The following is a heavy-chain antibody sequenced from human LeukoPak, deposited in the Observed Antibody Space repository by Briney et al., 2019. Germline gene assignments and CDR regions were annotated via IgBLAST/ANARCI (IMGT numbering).Heavy chain of an antibody. CDR3: ARDGGYCSGGSCYHLGY. CDR2: IKQDGSEK. V-gene: IGHV3-7*01. D-gene: IGHD2-15*01. J-gene: IGHJ4*02. Sequence: PGGSLRLSCAASGFTFSSYWMSWVRQAPGKGLEWVANIKQDGSEKYYVDSVKGRFTISRDNAKNSLYPQMNSLRAEDTAVYYCARDGGYCSGGSCYHLGYWGQGTLVTVSS. CDR1: GFTFSSYW.